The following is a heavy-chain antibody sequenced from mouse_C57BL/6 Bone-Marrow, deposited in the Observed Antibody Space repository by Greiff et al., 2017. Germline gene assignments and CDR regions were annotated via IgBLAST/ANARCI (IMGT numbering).Heavy chain of an antibody. Sequence: DVKLVESGPELVKPGASVKISCKASGYSFTGYYMNWVKQSPEKSLEWIGEINPSTGGTTYNQKFKAKATLTVDKSSSTAYMQLKSLTSEDSAVYYCARGIYYGYAWFAYWGQGTLVTVSA. CDR3: ARGIYYGYAWFAY. CDR2: INPSTGGT. CDR1: GYSFTGYY. D-gene: IGHD2-2*01. J-gene: IGHJ3*01. V-gene: IGHV1-42*01.